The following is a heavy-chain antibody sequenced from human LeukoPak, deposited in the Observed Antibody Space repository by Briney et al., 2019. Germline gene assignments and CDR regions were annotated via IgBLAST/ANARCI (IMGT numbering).Heavy chain of an antibody. Sequence: PGGSLRLSCAASGFTFSSYSMNWVRQAPGKGLEWVSSISTSSSYIYFADSVKGRFTISRDNAKNPLHLQMNSLRAEDTAIYYCARSPSGRYSLIGFLENWGQGTLVTVSS. D-gene: IGHD1-26*01. CDR3: ARSPSGRYSLIGFLEN. J-gene: IGHJ4*02. CDR1: GFTFSSYS. CDR2: ISTSSSYI. V-gene: IGHV3-21*06.